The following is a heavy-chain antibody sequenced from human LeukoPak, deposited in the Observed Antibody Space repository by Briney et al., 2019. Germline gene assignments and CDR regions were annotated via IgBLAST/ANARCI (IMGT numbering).Heavy chain of an antibody. CDR1: GYTFTSYG. J-gene: IGHJ4*02. D-gene: IGHD3-10*01. CDR3: ARAHSLLWFGESTNYFDY. V-gene: IGHV1-18*01. CDR2: ISAYNGNT. Sequence: ASVKVSCKASGYTFTSYGISWVRQAPGQGLEWMGWISAYNGNTNYAQKLQGRVTMTTDTSTSTAYMELRSLRSDDTAVYYCARAHSLLWFGESTNYFDYWGQGTLVTVSS.